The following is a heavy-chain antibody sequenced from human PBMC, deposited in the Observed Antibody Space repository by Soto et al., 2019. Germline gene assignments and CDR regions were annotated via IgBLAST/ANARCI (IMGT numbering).Heavy chain of an antibody. CDR3: AKDREQRITMIRGVWGDY. Sequence: EVQLLESGGGLVQPGGSLRLSCAASGFTFSSYAMSWVRQAPGKGLEWVSAISGSGGSTFYADSVKGRFTISRDNSKNTIFLQMNSLTADDTAVYYCAKDREQRITMIRGVWGDYWGQGTLVTVSS. D-gene: IGHD3-10*01. J-gene: IGHJ4*02. V-gene: IGHV3-23*01. CDR1: GFTFSSYA. CDR2: ISGSGGST.